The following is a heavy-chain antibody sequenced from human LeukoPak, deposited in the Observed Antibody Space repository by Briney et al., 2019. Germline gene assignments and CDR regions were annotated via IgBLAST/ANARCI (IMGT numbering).Heavy chain of an antibody. J-gene: IGHJ4*02. Sequence: GGSLRLSCAASGFTFSSYAMSWVRQAPGKGLVWVSRINNDGSGTTYADSVKGRFTISRDNAKNTLSLQMNSLRDEDTAVYYCARDEDGPGALIEYWGQGALVTVSS. CDR3: ARDEDGPGALIEY. CDR2: INNDGSGT. D-gene: IGHD5-24*01. CDR1: GFTFSSYA. V-gene: IGHV3-74*01.